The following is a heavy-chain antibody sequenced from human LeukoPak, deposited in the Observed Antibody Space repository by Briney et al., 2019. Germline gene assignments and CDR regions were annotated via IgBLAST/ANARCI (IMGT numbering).Heavy chain of an antibody. CDR1: GYRFTSYW. J-gene: IGHJ5*02. CDR2: IHPGEYER. D-gene: IGHD6-25*01. CDR3: ARRTDSGWKWYDP. V-gene: IGHV5-51*01. Sequence: GESLKISCKASGYRFTSYWIGWVRQMPGKGLEWMGVIHPGEYERRYSPSFEGQVTISADKSISTAYMQWSSLKASDTAMYYCARRTDSGWKWYDPWGQGTLVTVSS.